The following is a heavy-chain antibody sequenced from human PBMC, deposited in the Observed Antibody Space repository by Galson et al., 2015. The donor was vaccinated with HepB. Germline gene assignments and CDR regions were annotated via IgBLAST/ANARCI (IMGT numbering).Heavy chain of an antibody. D-gene: IGHD2-8*01. CDR3: VKDSMYSFDY. J-gene: IGHJ4*02. CDR1: GLMFSDYA. CDR2: ISIKGDAA. Sequence: SLRLSCAASGLMFSDYAMFWVRQAPGRGLEYVSVISIKGDAAYYADSVKDRFTISRDNSKNTLSLQMSGLRADDTAMYYCVKDSMYSFDYWGQGTRVTVSP. V-gene: IGHV3-64D*06.